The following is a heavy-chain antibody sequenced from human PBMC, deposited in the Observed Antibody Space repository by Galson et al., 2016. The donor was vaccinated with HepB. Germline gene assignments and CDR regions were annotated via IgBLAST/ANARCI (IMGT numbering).Heavy chain of an antibody. V-gene: IGHV3-48*02. J-gene: IGHJ4*02. CDR1: GFAFNTYS. CDR3: ATSYSYGWGSYLPPNYFDY. CDR2: ISGSGRTK. Sequence: SLRLSCAASGFAFNTYSINWVRQAPGRGLEGVSYISGSGRTKNKAAPWRGGSTISRDNARNSLYLQMDRRRDEDTAVYYCATSYSYGWGSYLPPNYFDYWGQGTLVTVSS. D-gene: IGHD3-10*01.